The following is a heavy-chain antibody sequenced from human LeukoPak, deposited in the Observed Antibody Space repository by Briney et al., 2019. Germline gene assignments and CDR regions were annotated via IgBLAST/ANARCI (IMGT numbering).Heavy chain of an antibody. D-gene: IGHD2/OR15-2a*01. J-gene: IGHJ4*02. V-gene: IGHV3-23*01. Sequence: GGSLRLSCAASGFTFSSYAMSWVRQAPGKGLEWVSAISGSGGSTYYADSVKGRFTISRDNSKNTLYLQMNSPRAEDTAVYYCAKVITPFYYFDYWGQGTLVTVSS. CDR1: GFTFSSYA. CDR3: AKVITPFYYFDY. CDR2: ISGSGGST.